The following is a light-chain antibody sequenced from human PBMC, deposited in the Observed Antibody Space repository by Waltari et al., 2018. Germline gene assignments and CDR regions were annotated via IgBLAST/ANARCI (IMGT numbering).Light chain of an antibody. J-gene: IGLJ2*01. CDR1: SSNIGTDHD. Sequence: QSVLTQPPSVSGAPGQSVTISCTGTSSNIGTDHDVHWYQQFPGTAPKLLIYSTTIRPSGVPDRFSGSKSGTSASLAVTWLQTEDEADYYCQSFDSSLGGVLFGGGTHLTVL. CDR3: QSFDSSLGGVL. CDR2: STT. V-gene: IGLV1-40*01.